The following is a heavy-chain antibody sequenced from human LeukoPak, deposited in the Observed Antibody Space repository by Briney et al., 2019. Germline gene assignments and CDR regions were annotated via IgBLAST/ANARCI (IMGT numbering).Heavy chain of an antibody. J-gene: IGHJ4*02. V-gene: IGHV4-59*01. D-gene: IGHD3-16*01. CDR1: GGSFSGYY. CDR3: ARGGLYYFDY. CDR2: IYYSGSS. Sequence: PSETLSLTCAVYGGSFSGYYWSWIRQPPGKGLEWIGYIYYSGSSNYNPSLKSRVTISVDTSKNQFSLKLSSVTAADTAVYYCARGGLYYFDYWGQGTLVTVSS.